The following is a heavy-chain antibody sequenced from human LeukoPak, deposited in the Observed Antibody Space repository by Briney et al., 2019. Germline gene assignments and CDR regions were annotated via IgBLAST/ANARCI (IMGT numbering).Heavy chain of an antibody. CDR2: ISSSSSYT. V-gene: IGHV3-11*06. CDR3: ARRLGYYYGMDV. Sequence: GGSLRLSCAASGFTFSDYYMSWIRQAPGKGLEWVSYISSSSSYTNYADSVKGRFTISRDNAKNSLYLQMNSLRAEDTAVYYCARRLGYYYGMDVRGQGTTVTVSS. J-gene: IGHJ6*02. D-gene: IGHD7-27*01. CDR1: GFTFSDYY.